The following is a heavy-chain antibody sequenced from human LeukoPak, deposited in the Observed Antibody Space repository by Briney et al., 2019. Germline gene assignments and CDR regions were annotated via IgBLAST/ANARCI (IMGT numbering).Heavy chain of an antibody. CDR2: INHSGST. Sequence: PSQTLSLTCNVSGVSVSDGRYYWTWIRQHPGKGLEWIGEINHSGSTNYNPSLKSRVTISVDTSKNQFSLKLSSVTAADTAVYYCARGGIAVAGLDYWGQGTLVTVSS. CDR1: GVSVSDGRYY. CDR3: ARGGIAVAGLDY. V-gene: IGHV4-34*01. D-gene: IGHD6-19*01. J-gene: IGHJ4*02.